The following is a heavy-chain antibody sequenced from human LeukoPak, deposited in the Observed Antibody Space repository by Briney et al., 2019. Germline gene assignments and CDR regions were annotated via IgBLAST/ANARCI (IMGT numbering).Heavy chain of an antibody. V-gene: IGHV4-34*01. CDR3: ARLPYYYDSSGFTDI. CDR1: GGSISSYY. J-gene: IGHJ3*02. D-gene: IGHD3-22*01. Sequence: PSETLSLTCTVSGGSISSYYWSWIRQPPGKGLEWIGEINHSGSTNYNPSLKSRVTISVDTSKNQFSLKLSSVTAADTAVYYCARLPYYYDSSGFTDIWGQGTMVTVSS. CDR2: INHSGST.